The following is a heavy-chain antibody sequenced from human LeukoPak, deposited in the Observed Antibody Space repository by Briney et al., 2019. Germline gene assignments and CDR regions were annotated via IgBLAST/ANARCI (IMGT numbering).Heavy chain of an antibody. CDR1: GGTFSSYA. J-gene: IGHJ6*03. CDR2: IIPIFGTA. V-gene: IGHV1-69*13. D-gene: IGHD3-22*01. CDR3: ARGPLLLDYYYYYMDV. Sequence: ASVKVSCKASGGTFSSYAISWVRQAPGQGLEWMGGIIPIFGTANYAQKFQGRVMITADESTSTAYMELSSLRSEDTAVYYCARGPLLLDYYYYYMDVWGKGTTVTISS.